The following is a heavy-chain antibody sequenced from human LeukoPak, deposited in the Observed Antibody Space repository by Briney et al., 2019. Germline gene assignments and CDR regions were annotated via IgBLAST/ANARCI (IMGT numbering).Heavy chain of an antibody. CDR2: ISSSGSTI. J-gene: IGHJ4*02. CDR3: ARPPLGAYSSSGIDY. CDR1: GFTFSSYE. Sequence: PGGSLRLSCAASGFTFSSYEMNWVRQAPGKGLEWVSYISSSGSTIYYADSVKGRFTISRDNAKNSLYLQTNSLRAEDTAVYYCARPPLGAYSSSGIDYWGQGTLVTVSS. V-gene: IGHV3-48*03. D-gene: IGHD6-6*01.